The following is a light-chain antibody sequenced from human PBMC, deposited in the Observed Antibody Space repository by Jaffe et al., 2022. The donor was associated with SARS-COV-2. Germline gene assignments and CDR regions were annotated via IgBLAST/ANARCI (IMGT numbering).Light chain of an antibody. J-gene: IGLJ1*01. CDR2: DDS. CDR1: NIGIKS. Sequence: SYVLTQPPSVSVAPGQTATITCGGNNIGIKSVHWYQQKPGQAPVLVVYDDSDRPSGIPERFSGSNSGNTATLTISRVEAGDEADYYCQVWDSTSDHYVFATGTKVTVL. CDR3: QVWDSTSDHYV. V-gene: IGLV3-21*02.